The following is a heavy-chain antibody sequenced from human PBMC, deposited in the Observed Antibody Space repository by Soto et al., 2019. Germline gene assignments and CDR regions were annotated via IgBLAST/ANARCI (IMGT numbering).Heavy chain of an antibody. D-gene: IGHD3-10*01. CDR2: ILYDGNDK. Sequence: GGSLRLSCAASGFTFSSYGMHWVRQAPGKGLEWVAVILYDGNDKYYADSVKGRFTISRDNSKNTLYLQMNSLRAEDTAVYYCARDRYYCGSGSYLALDHWGQGTLVTVSS. CDR3: ARDRYYCGSGSYLALDH. CDR1: GFTFSSYG. V-gene: IGHV3-33*05. J-gene: IGHJ4*02.